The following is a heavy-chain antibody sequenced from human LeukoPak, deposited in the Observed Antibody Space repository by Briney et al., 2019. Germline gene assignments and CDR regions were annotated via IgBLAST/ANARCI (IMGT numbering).Heavy chain of an antibody. CDR3: ARQKLRFLDS. Sequence: PSETLSLTCAVYGGSFSGYYWSWIRQPPGKGLEWIGEINHSGSTNYNPSLKSRVTISVDTSKNQFSLKLSSVTAADTAVYYCARQKLRFLDSWGQGTLVTVSS. CDR2: INHSGST. V-gene: IGHV4-34*01. CDR1: GGSFSGYY. J-gene: IGHJ4*02. D-gene: IGHD3-3*01.